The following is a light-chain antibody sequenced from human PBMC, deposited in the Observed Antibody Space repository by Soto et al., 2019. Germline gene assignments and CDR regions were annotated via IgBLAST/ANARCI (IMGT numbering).Light chain of an antibody. Sequence: EIAMTQSPATLSVSPGERATLSCRASQSVGSSLAWYPQKPGQAPRLLIYGASTRATGIPGRFSGSGSGTEFTLTISSLQSEDFAVYYCQQYNDWPPLTFGGGTKVEIK. V-gene: IGKV3D-15*01. CDR3: QQYNDWPPLT. CDR1: QSVGSS. CDR2: GAS. J-gene: IGKJ4*01.